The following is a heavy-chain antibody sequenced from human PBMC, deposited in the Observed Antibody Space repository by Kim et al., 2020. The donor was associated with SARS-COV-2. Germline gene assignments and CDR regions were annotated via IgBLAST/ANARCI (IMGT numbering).Heavy chain of an antibody. V-gene: IGHV4-30-2*04. Sequence: PSVKSRVTISVDTSKNQFSLKLSSVTAADTAVYYCARGICGGDCYPYFDYWGQGTLVTVSS. J-gene: IGHJ4*02. D-gene: IGHD2-21*02. CDR3: ARGICGGDCYPYFDY.